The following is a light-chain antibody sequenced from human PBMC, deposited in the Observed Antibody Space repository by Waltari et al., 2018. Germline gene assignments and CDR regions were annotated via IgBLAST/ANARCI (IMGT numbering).Light chain of an antibody. CDR3: QTWATGIRV. V-gene: IGLV4-69*01. Sequence: QLVLTQSPSASASLGASVKLTCTLSSGHSSHAIAWHQQQPEKVPRYLMRLNSDGSHTKGDGIPDRFSGSSSGAERYLTISSLQSEDEADYYCQTWATGIRVFGGGTKLTVL. J-gene: IGLJ2*01. CDR2: LNSDGSH. CDR1: SGHSSHA.